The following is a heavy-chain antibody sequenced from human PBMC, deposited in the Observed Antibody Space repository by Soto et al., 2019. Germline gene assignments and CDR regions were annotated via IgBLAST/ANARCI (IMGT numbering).Heavy chain of an antibody. CDR1: CGSIISGGYS. Sequence: PSETLSLTCAFSCGSIISGGYSWSWIRQPPGKGLEWIGYIYHSGSTYYNPSLKSRVTISVDRSKNQFSLKLSSVTAADTAVYYCARGSYYGAFDIWGQGTMVTVSS. CDR2: IYHSGST. CDR3: ARGSYYGAFDI. D-gene: IGHD1-26*01. J-gene: IGHJ3*02. V-gene: IGHV4-30-2*01.